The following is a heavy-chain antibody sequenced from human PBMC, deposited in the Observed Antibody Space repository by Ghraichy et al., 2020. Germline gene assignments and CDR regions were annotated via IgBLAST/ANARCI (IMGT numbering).Heavy chain of an antibody. Sequence: GGSLRLSCAASGFTFSGYAMSWVRQAPGKGLEWVSAIPGSGDYTNYADSVKGRFAISRDNSKNTVSLQMDSLRAEDTAVYYCARRSSSVSGYFDSWGQGTLVTVSS. V-gene: IGHV3-23*01. CDR2: IPGSGDYT. CDR3: ARRSSSVSGYFDS. J-gene: IGHJ4*02. D-gene: IGHD5/OR15-5a*01. CDR1: GFTFSGYA.